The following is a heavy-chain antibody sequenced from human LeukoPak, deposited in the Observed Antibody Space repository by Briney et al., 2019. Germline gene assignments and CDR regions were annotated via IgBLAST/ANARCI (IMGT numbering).Heavy chain of an antibody. CDR2: ISYDGSNK. CDR1: GFTFSSYG. D-gene: IGHD6-19*01. J-gene: IGHJ4*02. V-gene: IGHV3-30*18. Sequence: GGSLRLSCAASGFTFSSYGMHWVRQAPGKGLEWVAVISYDGSNKYYADSVKGRFTISRDNSKNTLYLQMNSLRAEDTAVYYRAKDRGSVAVAGSGEYYFDYWGQGTLVTVSS. CDR3: AKDRGSVAVAGSGEYYFDY.